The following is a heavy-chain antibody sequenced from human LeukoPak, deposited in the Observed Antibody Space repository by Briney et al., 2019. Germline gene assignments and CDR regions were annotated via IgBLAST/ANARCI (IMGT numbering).Heavy chain of an antibody. CDR1: GYTFTSYA. CDR3: AREVADDYFDY. CDR2: TNAGNGNT. J-gene: IGHJ4*02. Sequence: ASVKVSCKASGYTFTSYAMHWVRQAPGQRLEWMGWTNAGNGNTKYSQKFQGRVTITRDTSASTAYMELSSLRSEDTAVYYCAREVADDYFDYWGQGTLVTVSS. D-gene: IGHD6-19*01. V-gene: IGHV1-3*01.